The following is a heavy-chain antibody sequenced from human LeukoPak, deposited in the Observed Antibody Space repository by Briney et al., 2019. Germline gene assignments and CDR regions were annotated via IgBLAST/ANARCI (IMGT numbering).Heavy chain of an antibody. D-gene: IGHD3-22*01. J-gene: IGHJ4*02. Sequence: GSLRLFCAASGFTFSSYSMNWVRQAPGKGLEWVSYISSSSSTIYYADSVKGRFTISRDNAKNSLYLQMNSLRAEDTAVYYCARTHGDYYDSSGYYWGQGTLVTVSP. CDR1: GFTFSSYS. V-gene: IGHV3-48*01. CDR3: ARTHGDYYDSSGYY. CDR2: ISSSSSTI.